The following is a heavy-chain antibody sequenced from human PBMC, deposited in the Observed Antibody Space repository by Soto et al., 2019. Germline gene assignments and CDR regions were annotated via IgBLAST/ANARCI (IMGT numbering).Heavy chain of an antibody. Sequence: GGSLRLSCAASGFTFSSYGMHWVRQAPGKGLEWVAVISYDGSNKYYADSVKGRFTISRDNSKNTLYLQMNSLRAEDTAVYYCAKDSEKYYDILTGYSRGYFDYWGQGTLVTVSS. CDR1: GFTFSSYG. D-gene: IGHD3-9*01. CDR3: AKDSEKYYDILTGYSRGYFDY. V-gene: IGHV3-30*18. J-gene: IGHJ4*02. CDR2: ISYDGSNK.